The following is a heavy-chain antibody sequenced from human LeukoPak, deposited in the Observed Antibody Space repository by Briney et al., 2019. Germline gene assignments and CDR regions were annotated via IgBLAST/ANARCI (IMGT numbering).Heavy chain of an antibody. J-gene: IGHJ5*02. CDR1: GPDFHNYW. D-gene: IGHD3-22*01. V-gene: IGHV5-51*01. Sequence: GGSLKISCKASGPDFHNYWIGGVRQMPGKGLEGMGIIHPADSDNFYSRSFSGQVTISADRSTSTAYLQWSSLEASDTAMYYCARRYYDSSEFDPWGQGTLVTVSS. CDR2: IHPADSDN. CDR3: ARRYYDSSEFDP.